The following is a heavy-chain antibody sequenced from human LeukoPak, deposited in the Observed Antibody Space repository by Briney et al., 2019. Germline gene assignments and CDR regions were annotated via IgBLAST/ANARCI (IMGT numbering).Heavy chain of an antibody. D-gene: IGHD5-18*01. J-gene: IGHJ5*02. CDR1: GGTFSSYA. Sequence: GASVKVSCKASGGTFSSYAISWVRQAPGQGLEWMGGIIPIFGTANYAQKFQGRVTITTDESTSTAYMELSSLRSEDTAVYYCARGDTAMVPYNWFDPWGQGTLVTVSS. CDR3: ARGDTAMVPYNWFDP. V-gene: IGHV1-69*05. CDR2: IIPIFGTA.